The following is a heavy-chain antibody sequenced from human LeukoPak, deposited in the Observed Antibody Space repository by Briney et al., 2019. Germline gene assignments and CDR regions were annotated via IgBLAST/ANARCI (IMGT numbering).Heavy chain of an antibody. J-gene: IGHJ3*02. CDR2: IIPIFGTA. CDR1: GGTFSSYA. Sequence: SVTVSCKASGGTFSSYAISWVRQAPGQGLEWMGGIIPIFGTANYAQKFQGRVTITTDESTSTAYMELSSLRSEDTAVYYCASRYCSSTSCKPRGAFDIWGQGTMVTVSS. CDR3: ASRYCSSTSCKPRGAFDI. V-gene: IGHV1-69*05. D-gene: IGHD2-2*01.